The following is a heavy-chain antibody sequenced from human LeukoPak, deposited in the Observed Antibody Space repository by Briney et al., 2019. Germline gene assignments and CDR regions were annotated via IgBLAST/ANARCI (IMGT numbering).Heavy chain of an antibody. Sequence: PGGSLRLSCAASGFTFSSYWISWVRQAPGKGLEWVANIKQDGSEKYYVDSVKGRFTISRDNAKNSLYLQMNSLRAEDTAVYYCARGGPDAFDIWGQGTMVTVSS. J-gene: IGHJ3*02. V-gene: IGHV3-7*01. CDR3: ARGGPDAFDI. CDR1: GFTFSSYW. CDR2: IKQDGSEK.